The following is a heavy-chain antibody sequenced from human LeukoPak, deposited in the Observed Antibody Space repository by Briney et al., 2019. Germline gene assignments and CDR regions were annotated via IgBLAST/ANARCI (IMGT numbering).Heavy chain of an antibody. V-gene: IGHV3-74*01. J-gene: IGHJ5*01. D-gene: IGHD3-10*01. CDR1: GFTFSSDW. CDR3: ARVATTMVRNALGS. CDR2: INSDGIST. Sequence: GGSLRLSCAASGFTFSSDWMHWVRQAPGKGLVWVSRINSDGISTSYADSVKGRFTISRDNAKNTLYLQMNSLRAEDTAVYYCARVATTMVRNALGSWGQGTLVTVSS.